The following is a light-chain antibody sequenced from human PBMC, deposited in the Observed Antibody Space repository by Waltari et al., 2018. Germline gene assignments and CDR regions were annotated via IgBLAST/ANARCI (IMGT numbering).Light chain of an antibody. CDR3: QQYYSYPRGGLT. Sequence: AIPITQSPSSLSASTGDRVTITCRASQGISSYLAWYQQKPWKAPKLLIYAASTLQSGVPSMFSGSGSGTDFTLTISCLQSEDFATYDCQQYYSYPRGGLTFGGGTKVEIK. V-gene: IGKV1-8*01. J-gene: IGKJ4*01. CDR2: AAS. CDR1: QGISSY.